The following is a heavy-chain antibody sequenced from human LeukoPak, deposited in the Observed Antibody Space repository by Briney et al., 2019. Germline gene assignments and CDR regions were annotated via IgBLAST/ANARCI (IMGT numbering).Heavy chain of an antibody. CDR2: IYSGGST. CDR1: GFTVSSNY. CDR3: ARDTSGYMDH. J-gene: IGHJ4*02. Sequence: GGSLRLSCAASGFTVSSNYMSWVRQAPGKGLEWVSVIYSGGSTYCADSVKGRFTISRDNSKNTLYLQMNSLRAEGTAVYYCARDTSGYMDHWGQGTLVTVSS. D-gene: IGHD5-12*01. V-gene: IGHV3-53*01.